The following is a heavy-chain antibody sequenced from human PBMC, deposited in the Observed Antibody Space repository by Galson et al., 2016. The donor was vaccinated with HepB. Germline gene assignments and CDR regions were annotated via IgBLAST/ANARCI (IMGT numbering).Heavy chain of an antibody. CDR2: IDPSDSYT. D-gene: IGHD3-3*02. Sequence: QSGAEVKKPGESLRISCKGSGYSFTTKWISWVRQMPGKGLEWMGRIDPSDSYTNYSPSFQGHVTISVDKSISTAYLQWTSLKASDSAIYYCARHFLRHIDSWGQGTLVTVSS. CDR3: ARHFLRHIDS. J-gene: IGHJ1*01. V-gene: IGHV5-10-1*01. CDR1: GYSFTTKW.